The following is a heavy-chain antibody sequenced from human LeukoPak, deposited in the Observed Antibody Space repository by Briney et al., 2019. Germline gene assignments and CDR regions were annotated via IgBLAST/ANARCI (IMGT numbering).Heavy chain of an antibody. V-gene: IGHV4-4*02. CDR2: IYHSGST. CDR1: GGSISSSNW. CDR3: AGEEIRSWFDP. J-gene: IGHJ5*02. D-gene: IGHD3-16*01. Sequence: SGTLSLTCAVSGGSISSSNWWSWVRQPPGKGLEWIGEIYHSGSTYYNPSLKSRVTISVDRSKNQFSLKLSSVTAADTAVYYCAGEEIRSWFDPWGQGTLVTVSS.